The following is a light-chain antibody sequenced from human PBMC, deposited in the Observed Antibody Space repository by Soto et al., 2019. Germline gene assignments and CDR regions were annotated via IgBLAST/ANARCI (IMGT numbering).Light chain of an antibody. CDR1: QSVSSSY. J-gene: IGKJ1*01. CDR3: QQSYSTTWT. V-gene: IGKV3-20*01. CDR2: GAS. Sequence: EIVLTQSPGTLSLSPGERATLSCRASQSVSSSYLAWYQQKPGQAPRLLIYGASSRATGIPDRFSGSGSGTDFTLTISSLQPEDFATYSCQQSYSTTWTFGQGTKVDIK.